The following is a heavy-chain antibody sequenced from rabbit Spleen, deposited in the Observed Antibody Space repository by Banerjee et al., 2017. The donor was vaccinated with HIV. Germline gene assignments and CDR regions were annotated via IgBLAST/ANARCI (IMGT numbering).Heavy chain of an antibody. CDR3: ARWASSDGYFDL. CDR1: GFSFSSSHW. CDR2: VYGGTGGYT. V-gene: IGHV1S45*01. D-gene: IGHD1-1*01. Sequence: QEQLEESGGDLVTPGGSLTLTCTVSGFSFSSSHWMCWVRQAPGKGLEWIACVYGGTGGYTYYASWAKGRFTISKTSSTAVTLQMTSLTAADTATYFCARWASSDGYFDLWGQGTLVTVS. J-gene: IGHJ4*01.